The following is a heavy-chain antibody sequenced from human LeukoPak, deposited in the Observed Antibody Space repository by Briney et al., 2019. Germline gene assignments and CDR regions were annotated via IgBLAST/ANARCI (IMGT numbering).Heavy chain of an antibody. Sequence: GGSLRLSCAASGFSFSSYGMHWVRQAPGKGLERVAYIHSDVSSKYYADSVKGRFTISRDNSKNTLNLQMNSLRTGDTAVYYCGYFGSGSSYTPDSWGQGTLVTVSS. D-gene: IGHD3-10*01. CDR1: GFSFSSYG. CDR2: IHSDVSSK. CDR3: GYFGSGSSYTPDS. J-gene: IGHJ5*01. V-gene: IGHV3-30*02.